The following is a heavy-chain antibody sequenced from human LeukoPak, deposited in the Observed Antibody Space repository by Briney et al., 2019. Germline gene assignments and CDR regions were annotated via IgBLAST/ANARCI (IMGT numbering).Heavy chain of an antibody. V-gene: IGHV4-59*01. CDR1: GGSISSYY. D-gene: IGHD6-19*01. Sequence: PSETLSLTCTVSGGSISSYYWSWIRQPPGKGLEWIGYIYHSGSTNYNPSLKSRVTISVDTSKNQFSLKLSSVTAADTAVYYCASTSGSGWYFDYWGQGTLVTVSS. CDR2: IYHSGST. CDR3: ASTSGSGWYFDY. J-gene: IGHJ4*02.